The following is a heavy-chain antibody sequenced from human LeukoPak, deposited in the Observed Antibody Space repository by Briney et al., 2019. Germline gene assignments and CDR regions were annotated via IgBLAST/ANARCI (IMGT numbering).Heavy chain of an antibody. Sequence: GGSLRLSCAASGFTFNIYSMNWVRQAPGKGLEGVSRITSSSHYIYYADSVKGRFTISRDNAKNSLYLDMSSLRADDTAVYYCAKDRHSSGYANPFGYWGQGTLVTVSS. CDR1: GFTFNIYS. CDR3: AKDRHSSGYANPFGY. J-gene: IGHJ4*02. D-gene: IGHD3-22*01. V-gene: IGHV3-21*01. CDR2: ITSSSHYI.